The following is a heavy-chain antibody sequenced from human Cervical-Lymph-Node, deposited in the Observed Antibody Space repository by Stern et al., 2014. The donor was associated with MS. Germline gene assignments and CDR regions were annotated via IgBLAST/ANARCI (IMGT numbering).Heavy chain of an antibody. CDR3: ARDKMHAFDY. Sequence: QDQLVQSGTEVKKPGASVLVSCKASGYTFTTYGITWVRQAPGQGLEWMGWISADSGNTKYAQKFQDRVTMTRDTTPGTAYMEVRSLRSEDTAVYYCARDKMHAFDYWGRGTQVTVPS. J-gene: IGHJ4*02. CDR2: ISADSGNT. V-gene: IGHV1-18*01. D-gene: IGHD2-8*01. CDR1: GYTFTTYG.